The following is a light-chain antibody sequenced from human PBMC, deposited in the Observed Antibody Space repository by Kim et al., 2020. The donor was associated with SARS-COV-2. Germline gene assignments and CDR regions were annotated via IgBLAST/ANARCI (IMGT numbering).Light chain of an antibody. CDR2: EVS. J-gene: IGLJ2*01. CDR3: SSYAGSNNVV. Sequence: GQAVTISCTGTSSYVVGYNYVSCYQQHPGKAPKLLIYEVSKRPSGVPDRFSGSKSGNTASLTVSGLQAEDEADYYCSSYAGSNNVVFGGGTQLTVL. CDR1: SSYVVGYNY. V-gene: IGLV2-8*01.